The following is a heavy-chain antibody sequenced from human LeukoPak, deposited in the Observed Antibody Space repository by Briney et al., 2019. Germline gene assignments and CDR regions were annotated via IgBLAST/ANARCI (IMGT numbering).Heavy chain of an antibody. D-gene: IGHD2-8*01. J-gene: IGHJ2*01. Sequence: GGSLRLSCVASGFTFSSYSMNWVRQAPGKGLEWVSYITSSSSTINYADSVKGRFTISRDNARNSLYLQMNSLRDEDTAVYYCARAGTDGGRRYFDLWGRGTLVTVSS. CDR1: GFTFSSYS. CDR2: ITSSSSTI. V-gene: IGHV3-48*02. CDR3: ARAGTDGGRRYFDL.